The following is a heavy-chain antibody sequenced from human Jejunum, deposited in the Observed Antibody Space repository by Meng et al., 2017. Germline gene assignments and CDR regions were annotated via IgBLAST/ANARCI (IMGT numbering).Heavy chain of an antibody. J-gene: IGHJ4*02. V-gene: IGHV1-2*02. CDR1: GNKCSGCW. CDR3: AVLGGG. D-gene: IGHD3-16*01. CDR2: INPSGGGT. Sequence: RPGLGVTKQGASLTGSGTASGNKCSGCWVYWVRQAPGQGLQWVGWINPSGGGTNYEHKFLGRVTVTRDTSTSTVYMEMSSLTFDDTAVYYCAVLGGGWGQGTLVTVSS.